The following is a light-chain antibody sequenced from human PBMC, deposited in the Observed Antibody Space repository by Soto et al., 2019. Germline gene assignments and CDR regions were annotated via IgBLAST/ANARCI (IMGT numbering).Light chain of an antibody. CDR3: CSYAGSYTPLYV. CDR2: DVS. J-gene: IGLJ1*01. CDR1: SSDVGGYNY. V-gene: IGLV2-11*01. Sequence: QSALTQPRSVSGSPGQSVTISCTGTSSDVGGYNYVSWYQQHPGKAPKLMISDVSKRPSGVPDRFSGSKSGNTASLTISGLQADDEADYYCCSYAGSYTPLYVFGTGTKVTVL.